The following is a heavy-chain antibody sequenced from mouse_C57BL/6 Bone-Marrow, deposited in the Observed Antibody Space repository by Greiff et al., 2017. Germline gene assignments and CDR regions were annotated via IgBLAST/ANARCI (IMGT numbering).Heavy chain of an antibody. J-gene: IGHJ4*01. V-gene: IGHV5-4*01. Sequence: EVMLVESGGGLVKPGGSLKLSCAASGFPFSSYAMSWVRQTPEKRLEWVATISDGGSYTYYPDNVKGRFTISRDNAKNNLYLQMSHLKSEDTAMYYCARDIYDCYYVGAMDYWGQGTSVTVSS. D-gene: IGHD2-3*01. CDR3: ARDIYDCYYVGAMDY. CDR1: GFPFSSYA. CDR2: ISDGGSYT.